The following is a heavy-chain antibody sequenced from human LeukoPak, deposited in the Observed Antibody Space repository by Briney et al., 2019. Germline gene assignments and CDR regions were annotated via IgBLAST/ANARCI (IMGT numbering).Heavy chain of an antibody. CDR1: GYTFTGYY. Sequence: GASVKVSCKASGYTFTGYYMHWVRQAPGQGLEWMGWMNPNSGGTNYAQKFQGRVTMTRDTSISTAYMELSRLRSEDTAVYYCATNWGYCGGDCYPNDAFDIWGQGTMVTVSS. D-gene: IGHD2-21*02. CDR2: MNPNSGGT. V-gene: IGHV1-2*02. CDR3: ATNWGYCGGDCYPNDAFDI. J-gene: IGHJ3*02.